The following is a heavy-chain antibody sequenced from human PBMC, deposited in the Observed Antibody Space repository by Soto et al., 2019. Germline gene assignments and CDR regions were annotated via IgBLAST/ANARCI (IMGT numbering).Heavy chain of an antibody. D-gene: IGHD6-19*01. J-gene: IGHJ4*02. V-gene: IGHV3-33*01. CDR3: ARESYSSAWYDLDY. CDR1: GFTFSSYG. CDR2: IWYDGSNK. Sequence: GWSLRLSCAASGFTFSSYGMHWVRQAPGKGLEWVAFIWYDGSNKYYADSVKGRFTISRDNSKNTLYLQMNSLRADDTAVYYCARESYSSAWYDLDYWGQGTLATVSS.